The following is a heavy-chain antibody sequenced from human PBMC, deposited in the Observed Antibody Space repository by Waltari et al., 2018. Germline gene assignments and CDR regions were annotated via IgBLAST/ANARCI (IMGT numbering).Heavy chain of an antibody. V-gene: IGHV3-30*02. J-gene: IGHJ5*02. CDR2: IQYDGNKK. CDR3: AKDPGFRESKMNWFDP. Sequence: QVQLVESGGGVVQPGGSLRLSCAASGFTFNAYGMHWVRQAPGKGLEWVAFIQYDGNKKYYVDSVKGRFTISRDNRKNTVSLQMDSLRVDDTAVYYCAKDPGFRESKMNWFDPWGQGILVTVSS. D-gene: IGHD3-3*01. CDR1: GFTFNAYG.